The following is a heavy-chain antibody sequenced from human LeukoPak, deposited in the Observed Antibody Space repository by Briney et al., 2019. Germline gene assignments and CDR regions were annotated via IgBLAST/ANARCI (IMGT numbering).Heavy chain of an antibody. CDR1: GYTLTELS. Sequence: ASVKVSCKVSGYTLTELSMHWVRQAPGKGLEWMGGFDPEDGETIYAQKFHGRVTMTEDTSTDTAYMELSSLRSEDTAVYYCATDWNYGGAALDYWGQGTLVTVSS. CDR2: FDPEDGET. CDR3: ATDWNYGGAALDY. D-gene: IGHD1-7*01. V-gene: IGHV1-24*01. J-gene: IGHJ4*02.